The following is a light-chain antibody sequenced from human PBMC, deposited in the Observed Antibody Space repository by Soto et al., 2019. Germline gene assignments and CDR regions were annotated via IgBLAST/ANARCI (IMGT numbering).Light chain of an antibody. Sequence: EVVLTRSPGTLSLSPGERATLSCRASQSVSNKYLAWYQQKPGQAPRLLIFGSSDRATGIPDRFSGSGSGTDFTLTISRLEPEDFAVYYCQQYGSSPPYTFGQGTKLEIK. V-gene: IGKV3-20*01. CDR3: QQYGSSPPYT. J-gene: IGKJ2*01. CDR1: QSVSNKY. CDR2: GSS.